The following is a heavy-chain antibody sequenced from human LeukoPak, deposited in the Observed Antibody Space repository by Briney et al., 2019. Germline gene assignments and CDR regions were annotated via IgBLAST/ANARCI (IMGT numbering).Heavy chain of an antibody. CDR3: AKEVDSAYGSGSCDY. V-gene: IGHV3-23*01. Sequence: PGGSLRLSCAASGFTFSSYGISWVRQAPGKGLEWVSAISGSGGSTYYADSVKGRFTISRDNSKNTLYLQMNSLRAEDTAVYYCAKEVDSAYGSGSCDYWGQGTLVTVSS. CDR1: GFTFSSYG. D-gene: IGHD3-10*01. J-gene: IGHJ4*02. CDR2: ISGSGGST.